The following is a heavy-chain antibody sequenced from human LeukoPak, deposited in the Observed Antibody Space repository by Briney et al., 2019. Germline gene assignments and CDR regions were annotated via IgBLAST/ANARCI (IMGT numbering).Heavy chain of an antibody. Sequence: SETLSLTCTVSGGSISSYYWSWIRQPPGKGLEWIGYIYYSGGTNYNPSLKSRVTISVDTSKNQFSLKLSSVTAADTAVYYCARHAVRYFDWGYFDYWGQGTLVTVSS. V-gene: IGHV4-59*08. D-gene: IGHD3-9*01. CDR1: GGSISSYY. CDR2: IYYSGGT. CDR3: ARHAVRYFDWGYFDY. J-gene: IGHJ4*02.